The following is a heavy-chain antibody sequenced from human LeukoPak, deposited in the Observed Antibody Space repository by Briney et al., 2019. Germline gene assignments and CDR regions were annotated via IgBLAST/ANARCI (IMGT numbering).Heavy chain of an antibody. D-gene: IGHD6-13*01. J-gene: IGHJ4*02. Sequence: ASVKVSCKASGYTFTGYYMHWVRQAPGQGLEWMGWISAYNGNTNYAQKLQGRVTMTTDTSTSTAYMELRSLRSDDTAVYYCARAKAAGRNPYFDYWGQGTLVTVSS. CDR3: ARAKAAGRNPYFDY. V-gene: IGHV1-18*04. CDR1: GYTFTGYY. CDR2: ISAYNGNT.